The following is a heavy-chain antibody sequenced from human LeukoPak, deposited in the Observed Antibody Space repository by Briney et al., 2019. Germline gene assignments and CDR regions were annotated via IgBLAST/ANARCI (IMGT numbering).Heavy chain of an antibody. CDR2: IYYSGST. D-gene: IGHD6-6*01. V-gene: IGHV4-59*01. Sequence: SETLSLTCTVSGGSNSSYYWSWIRQPPGKGLEWIGYIYYSGSTNYNPSLKSRVTISVDTSKNQFSLKLSSVTAADTAVYYCARSVAACPVYFDYWGQGTLVTVSS. J-gene: IGHJ4*02. CDR1: GGSNSSYY. CDR3: ARSVAACPVYFDY.